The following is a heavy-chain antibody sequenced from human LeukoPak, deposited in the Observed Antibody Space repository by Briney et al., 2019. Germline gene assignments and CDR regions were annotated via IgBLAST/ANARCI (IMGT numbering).Heavy chain of an antibody. CDR3: AKTRPYCSGGSCYPYFDY. J-gene: IGHJ4*02. V-gene: IGHV3-7*01. CDR1: GFSFNSYW. D-gene: IGHD2-15*01. CDR2: IKQDGSEK. Sequence: GGSLRLSCAASGFSFNSYWMSWVRQAPRKRLEWAANIKQDGSEKKYVDSVKGRFTISRDNAKNSLFLQMNSLRAEDTAVYYCAKTRPYCSGGSCYPYFDYWGQGTLVTVSS.